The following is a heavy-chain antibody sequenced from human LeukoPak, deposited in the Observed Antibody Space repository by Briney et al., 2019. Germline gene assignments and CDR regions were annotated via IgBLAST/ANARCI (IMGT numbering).Heavy chain of an antibody. V-gene: IGHV1-2*02. CDR2: INPNSGGT. Sequence: ASVKVSCKASGYTFTGHYIHRVRQAPGQGLEWMGWINPNSGGTRYAQKFQGRVTMTRDTSISTAYMDLSRLRSDDTALYSCARDYGFYSGLYFFDYWGQGTLVTVSS. D-gene: IGHD1-26*01. CDR1: GYTFTGHY. CDR3: ARDYGFYSGLYFFDY. J-gene: IGHJ4*02.